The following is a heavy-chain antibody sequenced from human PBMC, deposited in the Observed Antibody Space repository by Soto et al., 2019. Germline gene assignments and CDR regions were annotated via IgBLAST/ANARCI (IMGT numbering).Heavy chain of an antibody. J-gene: IGHJ4*02. Sequence: VASVKVSCKASGGTFSSYAISWVRQAPGQGLEWMGGIIPIFGTANYAQKFQGRVTITADESTSTAYMELSSLRSEDTAVYYCARMAVATSGGYHFDYWGQGTLVTVSS. CDR2: IIPIFGTA. D-gene: IGHD5-12*01. V-gene: IGHV1-69*13. CDR3: ARMAVATSGGYHFDY. CDR1: GGTFSSYA.